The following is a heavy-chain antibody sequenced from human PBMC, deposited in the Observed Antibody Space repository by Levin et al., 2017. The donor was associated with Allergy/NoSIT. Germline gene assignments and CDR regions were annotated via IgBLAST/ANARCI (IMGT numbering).Heavy chain of an antibody. V-gene: IGHV1-46*01. D-gene: IGHD1-1*01. CDR3: ARWNLGAFDI. CDR1: GYTFIYSN. J-gene: IGHJ3*02. Sequence: PAASVKVSCKAVGYTFIYSNMYWVRQTPGQGPDWMGVINPKAGSTTYAQKFQGRLTMTRDTSTTTVYMELSSLRSEDTAVYYCARWNLGAFDIWGRGTMVTVSS. CDR2: INPKAGST.